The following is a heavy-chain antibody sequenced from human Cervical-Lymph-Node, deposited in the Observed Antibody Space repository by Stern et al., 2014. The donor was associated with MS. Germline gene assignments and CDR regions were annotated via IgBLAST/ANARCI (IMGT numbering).Heavy chain of an antibody. D-gene: IGHD6-6*01. CDR1: GGTFTTST. V-gene: IGHV1-69*01. CDR2: IIPIFATT. CDR3: ARDILRDTSSPD. J-gene: IGHJ4*02. Sequence: QVQLVQSGAEVKKPGSSVKVSCKASGGTFTTSTICWIRQAPGQGLEWMGGIIPIFATTNYAQKFQGRVTMTADESTNTVYMELRGLTSEDTAVYYCARDILRDTSSPDWGQGTLVTVSS.